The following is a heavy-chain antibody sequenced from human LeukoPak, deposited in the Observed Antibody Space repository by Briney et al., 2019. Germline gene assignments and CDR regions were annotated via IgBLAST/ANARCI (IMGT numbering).Heavy chain of an antibody. Sequence: ASVKVSCKASGYTFTNYYIHWVRQAPGQGLEWMGIINPSGGSTSYAQKFQGRVTMTRDMSTSTVYMELSSLRSEDTAVYYCARGGGVVPAAIDAFDIWGQGTMVTVSS. J-gene: IGHJ3*02. V-gene: IGHV1-46*01. D-gene: IGHD2-2*01. CDR2: INPSGGST. CDR3: ARGGGVVPAAIDAFDI. CDR1: GYTFTNYY.